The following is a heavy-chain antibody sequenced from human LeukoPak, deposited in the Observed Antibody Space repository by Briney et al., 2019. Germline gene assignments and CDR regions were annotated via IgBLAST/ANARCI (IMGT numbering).Heavy chain of an antibody. J-gene: IGHJ5*02. Sequence: GSSVKVSCKASGGTFSSYAISWVRQAPGQGLEWMGGIIPIFGTANYAQKFQGRVTVTTDESTSTAYMELSSLRSEDTAVYYCARAQTNYGSGGGFDPWGQGTLVTVSS. CDR3: ARAQTNYGSGGGFDP. CDR2: IIPIFGTA. D-gene: IGHD3-10*01. V-gene: IGHV1-69*05. CDR1: GGTFSSYA.